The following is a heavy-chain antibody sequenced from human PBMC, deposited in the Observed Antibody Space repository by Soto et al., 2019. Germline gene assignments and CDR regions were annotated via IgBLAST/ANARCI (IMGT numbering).Heavy chain of an antibody. V-gene: IGHV1-24*01. D-gene: IGHD1-26*01. Sequence: ASVKVSCKVSGYTLTGLSMHWVRQAPGKGLEWMGGFDPEDGETIYAQKFQGRVTMTEDTSTDTAYMELSSLRSEDTAVYYCATGGASSGSSYYYYGMDVWGQGTTVTVSS. CDR1: GYTLTGLS. CDR2: FDPEDGET. J-gene: IGHJ6*02. CDR3: ATGGASSGSSYYYYGMDV.